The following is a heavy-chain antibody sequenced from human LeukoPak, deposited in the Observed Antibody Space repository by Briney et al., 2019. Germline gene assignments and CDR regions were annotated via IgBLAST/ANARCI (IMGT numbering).Heavy chain of an antibody. CDR1: GYTFTSYG. J-gene: IGHJ4*02. CDR3: ARAHPYPRRYFDY. CDR2: ISAYNGNT. V-gene: IGHV1-18*01. Sequence: ASVKVSCKASGYTFTSYGISWVRQAPGQGLEWMGWISAYNGNTNYAQKLQGRVTMTTDTSTSTAYTELRSLRSDDTAVYYCARAHPYPRRYFDYWGQGTLVTVSS. D-gene: IGHD2-2*01.